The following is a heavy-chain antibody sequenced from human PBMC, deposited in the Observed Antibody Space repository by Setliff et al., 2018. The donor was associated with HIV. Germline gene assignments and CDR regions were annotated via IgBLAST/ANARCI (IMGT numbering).Heavy chain of an antibody. CDR2: IYYTGTT. CDR1: GGSISRSAPY. J-gene: IGHJ6*03. Sequence: PSETLSLTCTVSGGSISRSAPYWAWIRQSPGKGLEWIGTIYYTGTTHYNPSLKSRVTISVDTSKSQFSLRLSSVTAADTAVYYCARGAPVVTPGYYYYMDVWGQGNWSPSP. V-gene: IGHV4-39*01. CDR3: ARGAPVVTPGYYYYMDV. D-gene: IGHD2-21*02.